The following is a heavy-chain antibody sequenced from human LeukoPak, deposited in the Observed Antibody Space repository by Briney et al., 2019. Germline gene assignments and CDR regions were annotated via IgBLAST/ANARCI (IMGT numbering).Heavy chain of an antibody. CDR1: GGTFSSYA. V-gene: IGHV1-69*13. J-gene: IGHJ6*02. D-gene: IGHD6-13*01. CDR2: IIPIFGTA. CDR3: ARDRRRAAGDYGMDV. Sequence: SVKVSCTASGGTFSSYAISWVRQAPGQGLEWMGGIIPIFGTANYAQEFQGRVTITADESTSTAYMELSSLRSEDTAVYYCARDRRRAAGDYGMDVWGQGTTVTVSS.